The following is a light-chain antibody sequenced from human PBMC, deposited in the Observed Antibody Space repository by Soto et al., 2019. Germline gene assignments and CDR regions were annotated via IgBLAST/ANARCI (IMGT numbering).Light chain of an antibody. J-gene: IGLJ3*02. CDR3: SSYTGGNTDWI. CDR1: SSDIGAYNY. V-gene: IGLV2-14*01. CDR2: EVS. Sequence: QSVLTQPASVSGSPGQSITISCTGTSSDIGAYNYVSWYQQHPGKAPKVIIFEVSNRPSGVSNRFSGSKSGNTASLTISGLQPEDEADYHCSSYTGGNTDWIFGGGTKLTVL.